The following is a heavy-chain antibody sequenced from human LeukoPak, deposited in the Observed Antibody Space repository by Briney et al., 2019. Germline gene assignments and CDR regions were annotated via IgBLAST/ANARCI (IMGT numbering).Heavy chain of an antibody. Sequence: PGGSLRLSRAASGFTFSSYEMNWVRQAPGKGLEWVSYISSSGSTIYYADSVKGRFTISRDNSKNTLYLQMNSLRAEDTAVYYCARGSSATIAAFDYWGQGTLVTVSS. J-gene: IGHJ4*02. CDR1: GFTFSSYE. V-gene: IGHV3-48*03. CDR3: ARGSSATIAAFDY. CDR2: ISSSGSTI. D-gene: IGHD2/OR15-2a*01.